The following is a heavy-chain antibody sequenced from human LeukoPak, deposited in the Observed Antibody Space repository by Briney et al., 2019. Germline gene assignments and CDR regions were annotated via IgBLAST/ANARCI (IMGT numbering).Heavy chain of an antibody. D-gene: IGHD6-19*01. Sequence: ASVKVSCKASGYTFTSYYMHWVRQAPGQGLEWMGGIIPIFGTANYAQKFQGRVTITADESTSTAYMELSSLRSEDTAVYYCARVSLSSGWYTSDAFDIWGQGTMVTVSS. V-gene: IGHV1-69*13. CDR3: ARVSLSSGWYTSDAFDI. J-gene: IGHJ3*02. CDR1: GYTFTSYY. CDR2: IIPIFGTA.